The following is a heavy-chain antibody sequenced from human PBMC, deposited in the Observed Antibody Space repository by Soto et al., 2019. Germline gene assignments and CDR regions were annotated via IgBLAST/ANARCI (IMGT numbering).Heavy chain of an antibody. CDR3: VKEGTGTTSAVFDY. J-gene: IGHJ4*02. Sequence: EVQLLESGGGLVQPGGSLRLSCVVSGFTFGSYAMSWVRQAPGKGLEWVSAISGGGSDSYYADSVKGRFTISRDDSKNTLYLQVHSLRAEDTAVYFCVKEGTGTTSAVFDYWGQGTLVTVSS. CDR1: GFTFGSYA. CDR2: ISGGGSDS. D-gene: IGHD1-7*01. V-gene: IGHV3-23*01.